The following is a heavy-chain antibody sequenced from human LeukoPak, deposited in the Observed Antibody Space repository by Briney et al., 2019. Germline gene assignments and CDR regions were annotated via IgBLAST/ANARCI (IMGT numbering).Heavy chain of an antibody. J-gene: IGHJ4*02. CDR2: IIPIFGTA. CDR1: GGTFSSYA. D-gene: IGHD6-13*01. Sequence: ASVKVSCKASGGTFSSYAISWVRQAPGQGLEWMGGIIPIFGTANYAQKFQGRVTITADESTSTAYMELSSLRSEDTAVYYCARDRRPGYSSSWSFDYWGQGTLVIVSS. V-gene: IGHV1-69*13. CDR3: ARDRRPGYSSSWSFDY.